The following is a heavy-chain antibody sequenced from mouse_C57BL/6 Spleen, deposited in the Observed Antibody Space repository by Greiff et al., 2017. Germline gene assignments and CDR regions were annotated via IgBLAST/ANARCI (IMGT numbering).Heavy chain of an antibody. V-gene: IGHV2-9-1*01. CDR1: GFSLTSYA. J-gene: IGHJ4*01. CDR3: ARIYGYGDYYAMDY. CDR2: IWTGGGT. D-gene: IGHD2-2*01. Sequence: QVQLQQSGPGLVAPSQSLSITCTVSGFSLTSYAISWVRQPPGKGLEWLGVIWTGGGTNYNSALKSRLSISKDNSKSQVFLKMNSLQTDDTARYYCARIYGYGDYYAMDYWGQGTSVTVSS.